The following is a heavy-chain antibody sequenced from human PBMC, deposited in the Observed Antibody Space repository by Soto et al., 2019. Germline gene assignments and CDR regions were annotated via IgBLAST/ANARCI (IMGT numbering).Heavy chain of an antibody. CDR3: ARDLYSAALDY. CDR2: IQYRTNNK. CDR1: GFSCSSYG. D-gene: IGHD5-18*01. V-gene: IGHV3-33*01. J-gene: IGHJ4*02. Sequence: QVQLVESGGGVVQPGRSLRLSCLASGFSCSSYGMHWVRQAPGKGLEWVAIIQYRTNNKYYADSVKGLFTISRDNSENTLYLQMNSLRAQNTAVYYCARDLYSAALDYWGQGPLVIVSS.